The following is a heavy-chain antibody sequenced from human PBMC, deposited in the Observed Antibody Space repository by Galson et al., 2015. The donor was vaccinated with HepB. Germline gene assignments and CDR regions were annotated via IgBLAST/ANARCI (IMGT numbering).Heavy chain of an antibody. D-gene: IGHD3-22*01. CDR1: GFTFSSYA. CDR2: ISGSGGST. CDR3: AKELPWEYSSGYYCYFDY. Sequence: SLRLSCAASGFTFSSYAMSWVRQAPGKGLEWVSAISGSGGSTYYADSVKGRFTISRDNSKNTLYLQMNSLRAEDTAVYYCAKELPWEYSSGYYCYFDYWGQGTLVTVSS. J-gene: IGHJ4*02. V-gene: IGHV3-23*01.